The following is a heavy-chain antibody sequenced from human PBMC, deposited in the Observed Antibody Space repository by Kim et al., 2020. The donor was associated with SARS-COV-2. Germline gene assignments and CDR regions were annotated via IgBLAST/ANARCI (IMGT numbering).Heavy chain of an antibody. CDR1: GFTFSNYG. V-gene: IGHV3-23*01. CDR2: ITGSGGST. J-gene: IGHJ4*02. D-gene: IGHD1-1*01. CDR3: AKVSLNGIVDY. Sequence: GGSLRLSCVASGFTFSNYGMSWVRQAPGKGLEWVSFITGSGGSTSYADSVKGRFTISRDNSKNTFFLQMNSLRGEDTAVYFCAKVSLNGIVDYWGQGTLVTVSS.